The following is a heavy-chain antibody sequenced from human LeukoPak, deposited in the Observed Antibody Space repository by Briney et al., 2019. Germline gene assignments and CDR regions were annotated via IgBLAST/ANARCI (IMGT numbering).Heavy chain of an antibody. V-gene: IGHV1-2*02. D-gene: IGHD2-2*02. CDR2: INPNSGGT. J-gene: IGHJ4*02. CDR1: GYTFTGYY. Sequence: GASVKVSCKASGYTFTGYYMHWVRQAPGQGLEWMGWINPNSGGTNYAQKFQGRVTMTRDTSISTAYMELSRLRSDDTAVYYCARRARDCSSTSCYTSNDYWGQGTLVTVSS. CDR3: ARRARDCSSTSCYTSNDY.